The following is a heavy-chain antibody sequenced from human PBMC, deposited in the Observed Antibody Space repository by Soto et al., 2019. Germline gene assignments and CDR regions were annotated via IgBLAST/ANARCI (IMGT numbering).Heavy chain of an antibody. V-gene: IGHV3-11*05. CDR1: GFTFRDYY. J-gene: IGHJ6*02. Sequence: QVQLVESGGGLVRPGGSLRLSCEASGFTFRDYYMTWFRQAPGKGLEWLSYIDSSTKYTNYADSVNGWFTITRDNAKNSLYLQMNSLRADDTAVYYCAGEYSYAMDVWGQGNMVTVSS. CDR3: AGEYSYAMDV. CDR2: IDSSTKYT.